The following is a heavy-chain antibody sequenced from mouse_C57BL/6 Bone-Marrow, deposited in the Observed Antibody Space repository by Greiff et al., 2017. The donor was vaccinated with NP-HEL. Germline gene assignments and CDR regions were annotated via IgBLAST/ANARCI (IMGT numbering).Heavy chain of an antibody. CDR2: IDPSDSYT. J-gene: IGHJ2*02. D-gene: IGHD1-1*01. V-gene: IGHV1-69*01. CDR3: AREASVVDYFDY. Sequence: VQLQQPGAELVMPGASVKLSCKASGYTFTSYWMHWVKQRPGQGLEWIGEIDPSDSYTNYNQKFKGKSTLTVDKSSSTAYMQLSSLTSEDSSVYKWAREASVVDYFDYWGQGTSLTVSS. CDR1: GYTFTSYW.